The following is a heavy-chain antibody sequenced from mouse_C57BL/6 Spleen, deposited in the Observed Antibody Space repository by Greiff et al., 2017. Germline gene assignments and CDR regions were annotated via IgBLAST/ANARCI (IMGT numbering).Heavy chain of an antibody. CDR1: GFTFSDYG. V-gene: IGHV5-15*01. CDR3: ASRENGEYFDV. J-gene: IGHJ1*03. CDR2: ISNLAYSI. Sequence: EVKLVQSGGGLVQPGASLKLSCAASGFTFSDYGMAWVRQAPRQGPEWVAMISNLAYSIYYADTLTGRSTISRENAKNTLYLELSSLRSEDTAMYSGASRENGEYFDVWGTGTTVTVSS.